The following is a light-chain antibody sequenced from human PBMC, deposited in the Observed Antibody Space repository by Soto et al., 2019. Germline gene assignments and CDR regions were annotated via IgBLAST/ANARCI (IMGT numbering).Light chain of an antibody. CDR2: WAS. V-gene: IGKV4-1*01. J-gene: IGKJ1*01. CDR1: QSVLYSSNNKNY. Sequence: DIVMTQSPDSLAVSLGERATINCKSSQSVLYSSNNKNYLAWYQQKPGQPPKLLIYWASTRESGVPDRFSGSGSGTDFTLTISSLQAEDVAVYYCQQYYSTLEKTFGQGTKVDIK. CDR3: QQYYSTLEKT.